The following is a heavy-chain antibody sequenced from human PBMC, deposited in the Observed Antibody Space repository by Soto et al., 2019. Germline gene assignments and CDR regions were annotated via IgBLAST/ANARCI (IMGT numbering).Heavy chain of an antibody. CDR1: GGTFSSYA. Sequence: GASVKVSCKASGGTFSSYAISWVRQAPGQGLEWMGGIIPIFGTANYAQKFQGRVTITADESTSTAYMELSSLRSEDTAVYYCARAITYCGGDCYSGYDAFDIWGQGTMVTVSS. J-gene: IGHJ3*02. CDR2: IIPIFGTA. V-gene: IGHV1-69*13. D-gene: IGHD2-21*02. CDR3: ARAITYCGGDCYSGYDAFDI.